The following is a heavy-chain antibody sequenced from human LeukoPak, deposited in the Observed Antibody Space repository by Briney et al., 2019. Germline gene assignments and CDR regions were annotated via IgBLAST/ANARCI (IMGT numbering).Heavy chain of an antibody. CDR3: AKAGYSSSWYLVNSLDI. D-gene: IGHD6-13*01. V-gene: IGHV3-30*18. CDR1: GFTFSSYG. J-gene: IGHJ3*02. CDR2: ISYDGSER. Sequence: ARSLRLSCAASGFTFSSYGMHWVRQAPGKGLEWLAVISYDGSERNYADSVKGRFFISRDNSKNTLDLQMNSLRAEDTAVYYCAKAGYSSSWYLVNSLDIWGQGTMVTVS.